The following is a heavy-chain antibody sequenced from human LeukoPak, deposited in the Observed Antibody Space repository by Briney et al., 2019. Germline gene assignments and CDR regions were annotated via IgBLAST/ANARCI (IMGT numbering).Heavy chain of an antibody. CDR1: GYTFTSYY. J-gene: IGHJ5*02. Sequence: ASVKVSCKACGYTFTSYYMHWVPQAPGQALEWMGIINPSGGSTSYAQKFQGRVTMTRDMSTSTDYMELSSLRSEDTAMYYCARDNSVEDTAWWFDPWGQGTLVTVSS. CDR3: ARDNSVEDTAWWFDP. V-gene: IGHV1-46*01. CDR2: INPSGGST. D-gene: IGHD4-23*01.